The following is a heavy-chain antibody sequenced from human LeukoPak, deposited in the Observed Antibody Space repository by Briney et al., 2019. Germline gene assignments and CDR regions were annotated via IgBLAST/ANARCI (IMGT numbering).Heavy chain of an antibody. D-gene: IGHD5-18*01. J-gene: IGHJ4*02. CDR3: ARGTPVDTAMVTFDY. V-gene: IGHV1-69*01. Sequence: ASVKVSCKASGGTFSSYAISWVRQAPGQGLEWMGGIIPILGTANYAQKFQGRVTITADESTSTAYMELSSLRSEDTAVYYCARGTPVDTAMVTFDYWGQGTLVTVSS. CDR1: GGTFSSYA. CDR2: IIPILGTA.